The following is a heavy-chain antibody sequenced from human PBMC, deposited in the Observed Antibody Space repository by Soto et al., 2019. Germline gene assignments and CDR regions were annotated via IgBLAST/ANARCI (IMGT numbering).Heavy chain of an antibody. CDR1: GYTITTYD. V-gene: IGHV1-18*01. D-gene: IGHD2-8*01. J-gene: IGHJ6*02. CDR2: ISTYNGNT. CDR3: ARDPYHVLMVNAPNLYGMDV. Sequence: GASVKASCKSSGYTITTYDISWVRQAPGQGLEWMGRISTYNGNTNYPQSLQGRLTMTTDTSTTTAYMELRNLRSDDTAVYYCARDPYHVLMVNAPNLYGMDVWGQGTTVTVSS.